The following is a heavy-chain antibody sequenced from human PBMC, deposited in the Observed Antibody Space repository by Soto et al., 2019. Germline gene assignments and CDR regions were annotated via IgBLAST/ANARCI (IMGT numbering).Heavy chain of an antibody. Sequence: QVQLVQSGAEVKKPGASVEVSCKASGYTFTSYGISWVRQAPGQGLEWMGWINPYNGNINYAQKLQGRVTMTTHTSTSTAYMDLRSLRSDDTAVYYCARDRGYCSGAGCSSDWFDPWGQGTLVTVSS. CDR2: INPYNGNI. CDR3: ARDRGYCSGAGCSSDWFDP. J-gene: IGHJ5*02. CDR1: GYTFTSYG. D-gene: IGHD2-15*01. V-gene: IGHV1-18*04.